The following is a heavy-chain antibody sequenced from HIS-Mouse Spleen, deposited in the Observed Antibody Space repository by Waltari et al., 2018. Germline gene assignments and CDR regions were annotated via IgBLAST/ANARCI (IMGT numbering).Heavy chain of an antibody. CDR3: ARVYYDFWSGYYY. V-gene: IGHV1-8*01. CDR2: MNQDGGNK. D-gene: IGHD3-3*01. Sequence: QVQLVQSGAEVKKPGASVKVSCKASGYTFTSYDINWVRQATGQGLEWMGRMNQDGGNKGYAQKFQGRVTMTRKTSISTAYMELSSLRSEDTAVYYCARVYYDFWSGYYYWGQGTLVTVSS. J-gene: IGHJ4*02. CDR1: GYTFTSYD.